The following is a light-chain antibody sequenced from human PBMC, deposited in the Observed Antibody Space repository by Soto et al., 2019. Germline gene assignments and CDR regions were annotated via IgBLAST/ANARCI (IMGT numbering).Light chain of an antibody. CDR2: GNS. CDR1: SSNIGAGYD. V-gene: IGLV1-40*01. J-gene: IGLJ2*01. CDR3: QSYDSSPSGRGVV. Sequence: QSVLTQPPSVSGAPGQRVTISCTGSSSNIGAGYDVHWYQQLPGTAPKLLIYGNSNRPSGVPDRFSGSKSGTSASLAITGLQAEDEADYYCQSYDSSPSGRGVVFGGGTKLTVL.